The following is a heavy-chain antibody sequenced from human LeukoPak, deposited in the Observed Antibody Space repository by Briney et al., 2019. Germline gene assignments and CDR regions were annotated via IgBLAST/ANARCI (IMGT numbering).Heavy chain of an antibody. D-gene: IGHD4-17*01. V-gene: IGHV3-15*01. J-gene: IGHJ6*03. CDR2: IKSKTDGGTT. CDR3: TTVDYGDYAYYYYYMDV. Sequence: GGSLRLSCAASGFTFSNAWMSWVRQAPGKGLEWVGRIKSKTDGGTTDYAAPGKGRFTISRDDSKNTLYLQMNSLKTEDTAVYYCTTVDYGDYAYYYYYMDVWGKGTTVTVSS. CDR1: GFTFSNAW.